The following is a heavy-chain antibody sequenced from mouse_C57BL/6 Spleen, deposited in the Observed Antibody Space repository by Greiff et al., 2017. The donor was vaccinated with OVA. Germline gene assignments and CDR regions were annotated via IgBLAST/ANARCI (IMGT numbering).Heavy chain of an antibody. D-gene: IGHD2-3*01. CDR1: GFTFSSYG. Sequence: DVHLVESGGDLVKPGGSLKLSCAASGFTFSSYGMSWVRQTPDKRLEWVATISSGGSYTYYPDSVKGRFTISRDNAKNTLYLQMSSLKSEDTAMYYCARQEDGYYGRFAYWGQGTLVTVSA. V-gene: IGHV5-6*01. CDR2: ISSGGSYT. CDR3: ARQEDGYYGRFAY. J-gene: IGHJ3*01.